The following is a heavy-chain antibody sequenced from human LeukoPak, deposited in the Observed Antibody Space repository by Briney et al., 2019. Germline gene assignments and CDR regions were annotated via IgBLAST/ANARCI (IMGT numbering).Heavy chain of an antibody. CDR1: GFTFSSYA. D-gene: IGHD3-3*01. V-gene: IGHV3-23*01. J-gene: IGHJ5*02. Sequence: GGSLRLSCAVSGFTFSSYAMSWVRQAPGKGLAWVSALSSGGATTYYADSVKGRFTTSRDNYKNTLYLQMSSLRAEDTAVYYCAKVILGVNVPHWFDRWGQGTLVTVSS. CDR3: AKVILGVNVPHWFDR. CDR2: LSSGGATT.